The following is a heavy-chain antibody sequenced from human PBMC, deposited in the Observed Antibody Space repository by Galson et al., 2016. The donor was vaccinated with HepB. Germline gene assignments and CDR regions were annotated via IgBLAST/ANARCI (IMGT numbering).Heavy chain of an antibody. V-gene: IGHV5-10-1*01. J-gene: IGHJ4*02. CDR3: ARQAELATIYVVGY. Sequence: QSGAEVKKPGESLRISCKGSGYSFSSYWISWVRQMPGKGLEWQGRIEPSNAYTHYSPASQGHVTISADKSTSTAYRQWSSLKASDTAMYYCARQAELATIYVVGYWGQGTLVTVSS. D-gene: IGHD5-24*01. CDR2: IEPSNAYT. CDR1: GYSFSSYW.